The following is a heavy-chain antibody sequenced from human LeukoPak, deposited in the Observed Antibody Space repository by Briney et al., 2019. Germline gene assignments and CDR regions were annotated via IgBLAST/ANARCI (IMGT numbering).Heavy chain of an antibody. CDR2: IRSKANSYAT. CDR3: TRHAVAGPDY. J-gene: IGHJ4*02. CDR1: GFTFSGSA. D-gene: IGHD6-19*01. V-gene: IGHV3-73*01. Sequence: PGGSLRLSCAASGFTFSGSAMHWVRQASGKGLEWVGRIRSKANSYATAYAASVKGRFTISRDDSKNTAYLQMNSLKTEDTAVYYGTRHAVAGPDYWGQGTLVTVSS.